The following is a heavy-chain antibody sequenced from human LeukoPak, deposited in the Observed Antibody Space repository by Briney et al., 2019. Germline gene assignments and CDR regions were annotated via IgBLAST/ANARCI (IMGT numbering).Heavy chain of an antibody. V-gene: IGHV3-21*01. CDR1: GFTFSSYS. CDR2: ISYSSSYK. J-gene: IGHJ3*02. Sequence: GGSLRLSCAASGFTFSSYSMNWVRQAPGKGLEWVSSISYSSSYKYYADSVKGRFTISRENAKNSLYLQMNSLRAEDTAVYYCARGSSGWGAAFDIWGQGTMVTVSS. CDR3: ARGSSGWGAAFDI. D-gene: IGHD6-19*01.